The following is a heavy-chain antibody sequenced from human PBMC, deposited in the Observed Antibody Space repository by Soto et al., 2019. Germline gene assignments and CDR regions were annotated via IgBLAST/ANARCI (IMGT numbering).Heavy chain of an antibody. CDR3: ARPANTVADHFDL. CDR1: GYTFTIYW. Sequence: GESLKISCQVSGYTFTIYWIGWVRQMPGKGLEWMGIIYPSDSDTRYSPSFQGQVAISADQSINTAYLQWDSLKASDTAIYYCARPANTVADHFDLWGQGTPVTVSS. J-gene: IGHJ4*02. V-gene: IGHV5-51*01. CDR2: IYPSDSDT. D-gene: IGHD4-17*01.